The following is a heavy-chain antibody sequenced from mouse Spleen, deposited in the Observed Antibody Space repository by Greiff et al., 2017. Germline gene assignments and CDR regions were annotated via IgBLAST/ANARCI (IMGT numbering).Heavy chain of an antibody. V-gene: IGHV14-4*01. CDR2: IDPENGDT. Sequence: VQLQQSGAELVRPGASVKLSCTASGFNIKDDYMHWVKQRPEQGLEWIGWIDPENGDTEYASKFQGKATITADTSSNTAYLQLSSLTSEDTAVYYCTPPLHYGYAMDYWGQGTSVTVSS. CDR1: GFNIKDDY. D-gene: IGHD1-1*01. J-gene: IGHJ4*01. CDR3: TPPLHYGYAMDY.